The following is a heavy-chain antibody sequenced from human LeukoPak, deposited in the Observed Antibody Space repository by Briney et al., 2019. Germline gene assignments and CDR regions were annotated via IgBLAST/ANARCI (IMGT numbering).Heavy chain of an antibody. D-gene: IGHD2-15*01. J-gene: IGHJ4*02. CDR3: AKTVSVVVVAATHVDY. V-gene: IGHV3-23*01. CDR1: RFTFSSYA. CDR2: ISGSGGST. Sequence: GGSLRLSCAASRFTFSSYAMSWVRQAPGKGLEWVSAISGSGGSTYYADSVKGRFTISRDNSKNTLYLQMNSLRAEDTAVYYCAKTVSVVVVAATHVDYWGQGTLVTVSS.